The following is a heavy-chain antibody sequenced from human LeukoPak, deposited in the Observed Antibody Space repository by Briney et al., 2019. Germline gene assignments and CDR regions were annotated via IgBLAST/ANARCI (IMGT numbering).Heavy chain of an antibody. CDR1: GYTFTELS. CDR3: ATDFLVGATHLASAFDI. D-gene: IGHD1-26*01. V-gene: IGHV1-24*01. CDR2: FDPEDGET. Sequence: ASVKVSCKVSGYTFTELSMHWVRQGPGKGLEWMGGFDPEDGETIYAQKFQGRVTMTEDTSTDTAYMELSSLRSEDTAVYYCATDFLVGATHLASAFDIWGQGTMVTVSS. J-gene: IGHJ3*02.